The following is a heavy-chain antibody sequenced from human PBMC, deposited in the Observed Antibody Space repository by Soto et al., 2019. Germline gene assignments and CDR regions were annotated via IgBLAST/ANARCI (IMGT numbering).Heavy chain of an antibody. CDR2: IYQNGNS. CDR1: GGSISSGPFS. CDR3: AREEQYGSYGLDV. D-gene: IGHD3-10*01. Sequence: QLQLQESGSGLVKPSQTLSLTCAVSGGSISSGPFSWSWIRQLPGKGLVWIGYIYQNGNSYYNPSLEGRVTMSVDTSKNQFSLKLNSVTAADTAVYYCAREEQYGSYGLDVWGQGTTVTVSS. J-gene: IGHJ6*02. V-gene: IGHV4-30-2*01.